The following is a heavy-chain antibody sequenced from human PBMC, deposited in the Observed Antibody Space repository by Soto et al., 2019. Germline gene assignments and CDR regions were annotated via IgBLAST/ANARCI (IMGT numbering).Heavy chain of an antibody. Sequence: QVQLQESGPGLVKPSQTLSLTCTVSGGSISSGTYYWTWVRQRPGEGLEWIGFISHSGRIYYNPSLKSRAAISVDTSENQFSLRLSSVTAADTAVYFCARDSDYCTGGSCYGNFDFWGQGTLVTVSS. CDR3: ARDSDYCTGGSCYGNFDF. J-gene: IGHJ4*02. D-gene: IGHD2-15*01. CDR2: ISHSGRI. V-gene: IGHV4-31*03. CDR1: GGSISSGTYY.